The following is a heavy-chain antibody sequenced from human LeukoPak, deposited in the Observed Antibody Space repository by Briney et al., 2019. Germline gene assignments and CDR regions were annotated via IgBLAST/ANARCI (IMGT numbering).Heavy chain of an antibody. CDR2: IYYTGFT. J-gene: IGHJ6*03. D-gene: IGHD1-14*01. Sequence: SETLSLTCTVSGASISSDGFYWSWIRQLPGKGLEWIGYIYYTGFTYCKPSLKSRVTMSVDTSQNQFSLRMSSMTAADTAVYYCARAGLGIENYYYYMDVRGKGTTVTVSS. CDR3: ARAGLGIENYYYYMDV. CDR1: GASISSDGFY. V-gene: IGHV4-31*03.